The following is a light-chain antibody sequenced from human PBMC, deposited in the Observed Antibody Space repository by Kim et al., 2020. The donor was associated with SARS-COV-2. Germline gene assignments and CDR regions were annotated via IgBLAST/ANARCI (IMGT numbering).Light chain of an antibody. CDR1: SSNIGADYD. Sequence: QSVLTQPPSMSGAPGQRITISCTGSSSNIGADYDVHWYQQLPGTAPKLLIYGNTNRPSGVPDRFSASKSGTSASLAITGLQAEDEADYYCQSYDNTLSGSRVFGGGTQLTVL. J-gene: IGLJ3*02. CDR3: QSYDNTLSGSRV. CDR2: GNT. V-gene: IGLV1-40*01.